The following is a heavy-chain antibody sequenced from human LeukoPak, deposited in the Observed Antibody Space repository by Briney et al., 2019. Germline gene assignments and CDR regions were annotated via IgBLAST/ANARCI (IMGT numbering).Heavy chain of an antibody. CDR2: IIPIFGTA. CDR1: GGTFSSYA. Sequence: SVKVSCKASGGTFSSYAISWVRQAPGQGLEWMGGIIPIFGTANYAQKFQGRVTITADESMSTAYMELSSLRFEDTAVYYCARVRYGSGSFSFDYWGQGTLVTVSS. J-gene: IGHJ4*02. CDR3: ARVRYGSGSFSFDY. D-gene: IGHD3-10*01. V-gene: IGHV1-69*01.